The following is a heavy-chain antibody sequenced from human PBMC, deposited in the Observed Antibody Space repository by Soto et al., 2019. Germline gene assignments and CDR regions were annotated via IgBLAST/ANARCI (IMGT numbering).Heavy chain of an antibody. CDR3: AKDETNHDAFDI. V-gene: IGHV3-23*01. CDR2: ISGSGGST. CDR1: GFTFSSYA. Sequence: EVQLLESGGGLVQPGGSLRLSCAASGFTFSSYAMSWVRQAPGKGLEWVSAISGSGGSTYYADSVKGRFTISRDNSKNTLYLQMNSLRAEETAVYYCAKDETNHDAFDIWGQGTMVTVSS. J-gene: IGHJ3*02. D-gene: IGHD2-8*01.